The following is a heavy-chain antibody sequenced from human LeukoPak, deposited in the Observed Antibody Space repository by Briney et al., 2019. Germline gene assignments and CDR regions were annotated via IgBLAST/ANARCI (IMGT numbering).Heavy chain of an antibody. CDR3: ARREVAAEISFGFDY. J-gene: IGHJ4*02. Sequence: GGSLRLSCAASGFTFSSFAMSWVRQAPGKGLEWVSAISGSGGGAYYADSVKGRFTVSRDNSKNTLYLQMNTLRAEDTAVYYCARREVAAEISFGFDYWGQGTLVTVSS. CDR1: GFTFSSFA. V-gene: IGHV3-23*01. CDR2: ISGSGGGA. D-gene: IGHD2-15*01.